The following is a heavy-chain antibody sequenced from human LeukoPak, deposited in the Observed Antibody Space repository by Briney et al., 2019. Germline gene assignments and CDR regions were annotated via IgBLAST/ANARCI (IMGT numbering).Heavy chain of an antibody. CDR1: GFTFDDYA. V-gene: IGHV3-20*04. Sequence: VRPGGSLRLSCAASGFTFDDYAMSWVRQAPGKGLEWVSGINWSGVSTGYEDSVKGRFTISRDNTKNSLFLQMNSLRAEDTAFYYCAKGKDTLNPYWYFDVWGRGTLVTVSS. D-gene: IGHD2-15*01. CDR3: AKGKDTLNPYWYFDV. CDR2: INWSGVST. J-gene: IGHJ2*01.